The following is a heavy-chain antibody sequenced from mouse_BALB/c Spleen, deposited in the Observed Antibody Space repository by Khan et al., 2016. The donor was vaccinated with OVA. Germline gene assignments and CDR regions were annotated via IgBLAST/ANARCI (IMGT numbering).Heavy chain of an antibody. CDR2: ISYSGST. CDR3: ARTARIKY. Sequence: EVQLVESGPGLVKPSQSLSLTCTVTCYSITSGYGWNWIRQFPGNNLEWMGYISYSGSTNYNPSLKSRISITRDTSKNQFFLQLNSVTTEDTATYYCARTARIKYWGQGTTLTVSS. CDR1: CYSITSGYG. J-gene: IGHJ2*01. D-gene: IGHD1-2*01. V-gene: IGHV3-2*02.